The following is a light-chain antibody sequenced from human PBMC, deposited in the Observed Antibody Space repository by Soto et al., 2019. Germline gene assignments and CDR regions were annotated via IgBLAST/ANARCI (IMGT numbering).Light chain of an antibody. J-gene: IGKJ1*01. V-gene: IGKV1-5*03. CDR2: KAS. Sequence: DIQSTQSPSTLSASVGDRVTIACRASQSISNWLAWYQQKPGKAPKLLIYKASSLQSGVPSRFSGSGSGTDFTLTISSLQPDDFAMYYCQQYNPYSRTFGQGTKVDI. CDR3: QQYNPYSRT. CDR1: QSISNW.